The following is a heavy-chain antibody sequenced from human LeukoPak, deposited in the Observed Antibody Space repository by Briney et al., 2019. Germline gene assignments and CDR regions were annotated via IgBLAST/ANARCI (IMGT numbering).Heavy chain of an antibody. J-gene: IGHJ6*03. V-gene: IGHV4-4*07. D-gene: IGHD4-11*01. CDR2: IYTSGST. CDR3: ARVVTTVTPVGYYYYYMDV. CDR1: GGSISSYY. Sequence: SETLSLTCTVSGGSISSYYWSWIRQPAGKGLEWIGRIYTSGSTNYNPSLKSRVTMSVDTSKNHVSLKLSSVTAADKAVCYCARVVTTVTPVGYYYYYMDVWGKGTTVTVSS.